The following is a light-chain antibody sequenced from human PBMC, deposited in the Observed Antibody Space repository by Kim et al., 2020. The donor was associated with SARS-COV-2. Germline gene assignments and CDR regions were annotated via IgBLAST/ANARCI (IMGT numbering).Light chain of an antibody. CDR2: EDN. CDR1: GGSITSNF. CDR3: QSWDSSNHV. J-gene: IGLJ3*02. Sequence: NFMLTQPHSVSESPGKTVTISCTRSGGSITSNFVQWYQQRPGSSPTIVIYEDNERPSGVPDRFSGSIDTSSNSASLTISGLKTEDEADYYCQSWDSSNHVFGGGTKLTVL. V-gene: IGLV6-57*01.